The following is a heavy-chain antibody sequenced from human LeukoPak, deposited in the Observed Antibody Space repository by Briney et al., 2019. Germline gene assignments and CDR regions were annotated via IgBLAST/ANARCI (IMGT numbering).Heavy chain of an antibody. V-gene: IGHV3-48*03. D-gene: IGHD2-2*01. Sequence: GGSLRLSCAASGFTFSSYEMNWVRQAPGKGLEWVSYISSSGSTIYYADSVKGRFTISRDNAKNSLYLQMNSLRAEDTAVYYCARDDGWGTSQCYYYGMDVWGKGTTVTVSS. CDR2: ISSSGSTI. J-gene: IGHJ6*04. CDR3: ARDDGWGTSQCYYYGMDV. CDR1: GFTFSSYE.